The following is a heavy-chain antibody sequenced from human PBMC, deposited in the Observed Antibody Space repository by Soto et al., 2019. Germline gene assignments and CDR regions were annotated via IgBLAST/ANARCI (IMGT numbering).Heavy chain of an antibody. J-gene: IGHJ4*02. D-gene: IGHD1-1*01. V-gene: IGHV1-69*01. CDR1: GGTFSSYA. Sequence: QVQLVQSGAEVKKPGSSVKVSCKASGGTFSSYAISWVRQAPGQGLEWMGGIIPIFGTANYAQKFQGRVTITADESTRTAYMELSSLRSEDTAVYYCASLLYNWNDGGYYFDYWGQGTLVTVSS. CDR3: ASLLYNWNDGGYYFDY. CDR2: IIPIFGTA.